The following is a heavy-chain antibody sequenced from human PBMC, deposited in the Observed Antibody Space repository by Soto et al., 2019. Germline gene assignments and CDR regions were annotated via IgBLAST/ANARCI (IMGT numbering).Heavy chain of an antibody. V-gene: IGHV1-69*13. J-gene: IGHJ4*02. CDR3: ASSRAGGYQHFYF. CDR2: IIPIFGTA. CDR1: GGTFSSYA. D-gene: IGHD5-18*01. Sequence: SVKVSCKASGGTFSSYAISWVRQAPGQGLEWMGGIIPIFGTANYAQKFQGRVTITADESTSTAYMELSSLRSEDTAVYYCASSRAGGYQHFYFWGQGSLVTVSS.